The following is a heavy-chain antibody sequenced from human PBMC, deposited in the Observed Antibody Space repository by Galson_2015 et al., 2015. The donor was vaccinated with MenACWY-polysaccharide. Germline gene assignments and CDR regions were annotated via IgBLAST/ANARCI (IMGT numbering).Heavy chain of an antibody. J-gene: IGHJ4*02. CDR2: TYYRSQWYT. Sequence: CAISGDSVSSNPASWNWIRQSPSRGLEWLGRTYYRSQWYTDHAVSVKSRISIDADASQNQFSLQLNSVTPDDTAVYYCARDRGRHSHGPPYYFDFWGQGTLVTVSS. D-gene: IGHD5-24*01. CDR1: GDSVSSNPAS. CDR3: ARDRGRHSHGPPYYFDF. V-gene: IGHV6-1*01.